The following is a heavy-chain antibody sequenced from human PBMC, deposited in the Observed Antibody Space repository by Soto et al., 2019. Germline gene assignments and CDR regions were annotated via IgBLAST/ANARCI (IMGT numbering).Heavy chain of an antibody. J-gene: IGHJ4*02. CDR2: INHSGST. D-gene: IGHD3-10*01. CDR3: ARGRKLLWFGESFDY. V-gene: IGHV4-34*01. Sequence: SETLSLTCAFYCGSFIGYYWSWIRQPPGKGLEWIGEINHSGSTNYNPSLKSRVTISVDTSKNQFSLKLSSVTAADTAVYYCARGRKLLWFGESFDYWGQGTLVTVSS. CDR1: CGSFIGYY.